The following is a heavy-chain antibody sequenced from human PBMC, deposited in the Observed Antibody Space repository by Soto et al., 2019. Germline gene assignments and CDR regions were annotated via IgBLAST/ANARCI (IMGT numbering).Heavy chain of an antibody. Sequence: QVQLQESGPGLVKPSETLSLTCTVSGDSISPYYWTWIRQPAGKGLEFIGCVHASGTSTYNPSLESRVTMSVDTSKNHFSLRLQSVIAADTAVYYCARRVDFPHYMDVWGKGTTVTVSS. CDR1: GDSISPYY. V-gene: IGHV4-4*07. J-gene: IGHJ6*03. D-gene: IGHD5-12*01. CDR3: ARRVDFPHYMDV. CDR2: VHASGTS.